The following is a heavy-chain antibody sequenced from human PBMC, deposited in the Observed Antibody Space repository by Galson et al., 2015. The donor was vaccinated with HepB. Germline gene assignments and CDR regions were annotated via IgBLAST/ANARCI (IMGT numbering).Heavy chain of an antibody. J-gene: IGHJ6*02. CDR2: IYYSGST. D-gene: IGHD2-2*01. Sequence: SETLSLTCTVSGGSISSSSYYWGWIRQPPGKGLEWIGSIYYSGSTYYNPSLKSRVTISVDTSKNQFSLKLSSVTAADTAVYYCASRYQLLQRFFGMDVWGQGTTVTVSS. CDR3: ASRYQLLQRFFGMDV. CDR1: GGSISSSSYY. V-gene: IGHV4-39*01.